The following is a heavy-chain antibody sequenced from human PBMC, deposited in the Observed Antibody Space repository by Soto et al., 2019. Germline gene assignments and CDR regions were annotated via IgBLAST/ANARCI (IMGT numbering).Heavy chain of an antibody. Sequence: GGSLRLSCAASGFTLRNYWMHWVRQVPGKGLVWVSRIDGEGSGTSYADSVKGRFTISRDDAKNTLYLQMDSLRAEDTAVYFCATVFDYWGQGALVTVSS. CDR2: IDGEGSGT. V-gene: IGHV3-74*01. J-gene: IGHJ4*02. CDR1: GFTLRNYW. CDR3: ATVFDY.